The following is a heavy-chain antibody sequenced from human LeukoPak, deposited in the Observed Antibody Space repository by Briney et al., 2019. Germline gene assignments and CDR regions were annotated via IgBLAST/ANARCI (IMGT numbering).Heavy chain of an antibody. V-gene: IGHV3-23*01. CDR1: GFTFSSYA. CDR3: AKDPGGWPQDY. CDR2: ISGSGGST. J-gene: IGHJ4*02. D-gene: IGHD6-19*01. Sequence: GGSLRLSCAASGFTFSSYAMSWVRQAPGKGLEWVSAISGSGGSTYYADSVRGRFTISRDNSKNTLYRQMNSLRAEDTAVYYCAKDPGGWPQDYWGQGTLVTVSS.